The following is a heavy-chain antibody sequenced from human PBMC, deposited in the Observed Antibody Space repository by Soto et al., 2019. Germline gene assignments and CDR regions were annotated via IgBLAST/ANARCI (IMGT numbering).Heavy chain of an antibody. V-gene: IGHV1-8*01. D-gene: IGHD4-17*01. Sequence: GASAQVSCWASGCTFTSYDINWVRQATGQGREWMGWMNPNSGNTGYARKVQGRVTMTRNTSISTAYMELISVRSEDTAVYYCARGSYGAFDIWGQGTMVTVSS. CDR3: ARGSYGAFDI. CDR1: GCTFTSYD. CDR2: MNPNSGNT. J-gene: IGHJ3*02.